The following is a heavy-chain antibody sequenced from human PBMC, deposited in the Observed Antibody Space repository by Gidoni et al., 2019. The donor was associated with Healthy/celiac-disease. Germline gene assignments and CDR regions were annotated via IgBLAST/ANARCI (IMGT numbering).Heavy chain of an antibody. J-gene: IGHJ6*02. CDR2: IYTSGNT. CDR1: GGSISSGSYY. Sequence: QVQLQESGPGLVKPSQTLSLTCTVSGGSISSGSYYWSWIRQPAGEGLEWIGRIYTSGNTNYNPSLKSRVTISVDTSKNQFSLKLSSVTAADTAVYYCARDIYCSSTSCHMDVWGQGTTVTVSS. D-gene: IGHD2-2*01. V-gene: IGHV4-61*02. CDR3: ARDIYCSSTSCHMDV.